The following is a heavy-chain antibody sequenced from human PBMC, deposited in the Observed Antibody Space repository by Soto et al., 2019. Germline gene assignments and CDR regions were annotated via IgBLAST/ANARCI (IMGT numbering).Heavy chain of an antibody. Sequence: GGSLRLSCAASGFTFSSYAMHWVRQAPGKGLEWVAVISYDGSNKYYADSVKGRFTISRDNSKNTLYLQMNSLRAEDTAVYYCARAVNGYSSSWSQVWGQGTLVTVSS. CDR1: GFTFSSYA. CDR3: ARAVNGYSSSWSQV. J-gene: IGHJ4*02. V-gene: IGHV3-30-3*01. CDR2: ISYDGSNK. D-gene: IGHD6-13*01.